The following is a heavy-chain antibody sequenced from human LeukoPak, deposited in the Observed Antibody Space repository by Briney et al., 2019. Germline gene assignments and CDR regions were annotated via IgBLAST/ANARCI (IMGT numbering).Heavy chain of an antibody. CDR1: GFTFSSYA. CDR3: AKELLGYSYGYGVYNWFDP. Sequence: PGGSLRLSCAGSGFTFSSYAMSWVRQAPGKGLEWVSAISGSGGSTYYADSVKGRFTISRDNSKNKLYVQMNTRRAEDTAVYYCAKELLGYSYGYGVYNWFDPWGQGTLVTVSS. D-gene: IGHD5-18*01. V-gene: IGHV3-23*01. J-gene: IGHJ5*02. CDR2: ISGSGGST.